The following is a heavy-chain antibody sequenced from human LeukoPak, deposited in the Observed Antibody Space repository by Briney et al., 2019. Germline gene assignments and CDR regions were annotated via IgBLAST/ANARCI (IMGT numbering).Heavy chain of an antibody. J-gene: IGHJ4*02. CDR3: ARDGRTIFGVVITDY. V-gene: IGHV3-53*05. CDR2: IYSGGST. CDR1: GFTVSSNY. D-gene: IGHD3-3*01. Sequence: PGGSLRLSCAASGFTVSSNYMNWVRQAPGKGLEWVSVIYSGGSTNYADSVKGRFTISRDNSKNTLYLQMNSLRADDTAVYYCARDGRTIFGVVITDYWGQGTLVTVSS.